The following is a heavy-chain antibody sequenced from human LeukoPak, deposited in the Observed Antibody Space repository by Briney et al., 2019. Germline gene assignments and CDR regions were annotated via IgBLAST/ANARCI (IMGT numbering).Heavy chain of an antibody. CDR3: ARELTIFGVETGGFDP. J-gene: IGHJ5*02. CDR2: ISSSSSYI. CDR1: GFTFSSYS. D-gene: IGHD3-3*01. V-gene: IGHV3-21*01. Sequence: PRGSLRLSCAASGFTFSSYSMNWVRQAPGKGLEWVSSISSSSSYIYYADSVKGRFTISRDNAKNSLYLQMNSLRAEDTAVYYCARELTIFGVETGGFDPWGQGTLVTVSS.